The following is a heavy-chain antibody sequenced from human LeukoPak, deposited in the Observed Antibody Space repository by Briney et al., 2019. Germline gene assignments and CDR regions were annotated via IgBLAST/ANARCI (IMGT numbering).Heavy chain of an antibody. CDR3: AKVTGVAAAGTSYYYYYMDV. V-gene: IGHV3-9*01. CDR1: GITFYDYA. Sequence: RSRRLSCAASGITFYDYAIHWVRQAPGKGLGWGSGIRWNSGSIGYADSVKGRFTISRDNAKNSLYLQMNSLRAEDTALYYCAKVTGVAAAGTSYYYYYMDVWGKGTTVTVSS. J-gene: IGHJ6*03. D-gene: IGHD6-13*01. CDR2: IRWNSGSI.